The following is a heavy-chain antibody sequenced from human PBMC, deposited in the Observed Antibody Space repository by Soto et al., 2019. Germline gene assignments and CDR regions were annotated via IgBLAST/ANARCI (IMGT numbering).Heavy chain of an antibody. V-gene: IGHV3-23*01. J-gene: IGHJ4*02. CDR3: AKDLWSVTTTFDY. CDR2: INTSGGRT. D-gene: IGHD4-17*01. CDR1: GFTFDSYA. Sequence: GGSLRLSCAASGFTFDSYAMSWVRQAPGKGLEWVSGINTSGGRTHYVDSVKGRFTISRDNSKNTLYLQMNSLRAEDTAVYYCAKDLWSVTTTFDYWGQGTLVTVSS.